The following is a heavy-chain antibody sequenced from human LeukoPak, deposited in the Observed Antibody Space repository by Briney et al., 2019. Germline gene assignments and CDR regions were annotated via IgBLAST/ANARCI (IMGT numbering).Heavy chain of an antibody. CDR2: ISGDGGST. J-gene: IGHJ4*02. D-gene: IGHD3-22*01. CDR1: GFTFDDYA. CDR3: AKGTQYYYDSSGYYVGYFDY. Sequence: PGGPLRLSCAASGFTFDDYAMHWVRQAPGKGLEWVSLISGDGGSTYYADSVKGRFTISRDNSKNSLYLQMNSLRTEDTALYYCAKGTQYYYDSSGYYVGYFDYWGQGTLVTVSS. V-gene: IGHV3-43*02.